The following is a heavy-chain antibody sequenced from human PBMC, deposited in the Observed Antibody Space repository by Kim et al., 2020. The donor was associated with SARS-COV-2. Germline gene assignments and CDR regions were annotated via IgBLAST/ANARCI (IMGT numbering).Heavy chain of an antibody. Sequence: GGSLRLSCAASGFTFSSYGMHWVRQAPGKGLEWVAVISYDGSNKYYADSVKGXFTISRDNSKNTLYLQMNSLRAEDTAVYYCAKISGDYYDSSGYLFSYYYYGMDVXGQGTTVTVSS. D-gene: IGHD3-22*01. V-gene: IGHV3-30*18. CDR1: GFTFSSYG. CDR2: ISYDGSNK. CDR3: AKISGDYYDSSGYLFSYYYYGMDV. J-gene: IGHJ6*02.